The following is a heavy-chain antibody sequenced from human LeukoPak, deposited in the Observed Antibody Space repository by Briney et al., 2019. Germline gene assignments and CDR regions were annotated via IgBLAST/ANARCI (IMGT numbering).Heavy chain of an antibody. V-gene: IGHV3-30-3*01. Sequence: GRSLRLSCAASGFTFSSYAMHWVRQAPGKGLEWVAVISYDGSNKYYADSVKGRFTISRDNSKNTLYLQMNSLRAEDTAVYYCARDLGFSSSWYFFYWGHGTLVTVSS. CDR3: ARDLGFSSSWYFFY. J-gene: IGHJ4*01. CDR1: GFTFSSYA. D-gene: IGHD6-13*01. CDR2: ISYDGSNK.